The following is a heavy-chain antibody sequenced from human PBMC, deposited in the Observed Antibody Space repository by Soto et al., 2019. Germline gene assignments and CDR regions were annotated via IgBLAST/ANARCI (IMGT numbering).Heavy chain of an antibody. Sequence: ASVKVSCKASGYTFTSYYINWVRQATGQGLEWMGWMNPNSGNTGYAQKFQGRVTMTRNTSISTAYMELSSLRSEDTAVYYCARGPEYCSGGSCYHSYYYMDVWGKGTTVTVSS. CDR3: ARGPEYCSGGSCYHSYYYMDV. CDR1: GYTFTSYY. J-gene: IGHJ6*03. D-gene: IGHD2-15*01. V-gene: IGHV1-8*01. CDR2: MNPNSGNT.